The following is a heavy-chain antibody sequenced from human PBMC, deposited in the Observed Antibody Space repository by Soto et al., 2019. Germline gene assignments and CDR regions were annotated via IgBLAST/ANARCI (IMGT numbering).Heavy chain of an antibody. CDR3: ARAPVDYYDSSGYWSP. CDR2: IIPIFGTA. Sequence: SVKVSCKASGGTFSSYAISWVRQAPGQGLERMGGIIPIFGTANYAQKFQGRVTITADESTSTAYMELSSLRSEDTAVYYCARAPVDYYDSSGYWSPWGQGTLVTVSS. J-gene: IGHJ5*02. D-gene: IGHD3-22*01. CDR1: GGTFSSYA. V-gene: IGHV1-69*13.